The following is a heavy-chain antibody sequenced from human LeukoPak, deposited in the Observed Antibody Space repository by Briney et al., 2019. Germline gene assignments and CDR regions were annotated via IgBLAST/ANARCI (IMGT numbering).Heavy chain of an antibody. J-gene: IGHJ4*02. CDR1: GFTFSSYS. Sequence: GGSLRLSCAASGFTFSSYSMNWVRQAPGKGLEWVSSISSSSSYIYCADSVKGRFTISRDNSKNSLYLQMNSLRAEDTAVYYCARDLGTAMVYGSIDYWGQGTLVTVSS. CDR2: ISSSSSYI. V-gene: IGHV3-21*01. D-gene: IGHD5-18*01. CDR3: ARDLGTAMVYGSIDY.